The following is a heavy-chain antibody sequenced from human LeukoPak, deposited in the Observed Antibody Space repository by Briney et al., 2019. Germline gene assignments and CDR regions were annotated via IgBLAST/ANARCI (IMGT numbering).Heavy chain of an antibody. CDR1: GFTFNNYA. CDR3: ARRSGSSWSSFDY. CDR2: ISGFSGST. Sequence: GGSLRLSCAASGFTFNNYAMNWVRQAPGKGLEWVSGISGFSGSTYYAPSVKGRLTISRDNFGNMLYLHLDSLRVEDTAIYYSARRSGSSWSSFDYWGHGALVTVSS. D-gene: IGHD6-13*01. J-gene: IGHJ4*01. V-gene: IGHV3-23*01.